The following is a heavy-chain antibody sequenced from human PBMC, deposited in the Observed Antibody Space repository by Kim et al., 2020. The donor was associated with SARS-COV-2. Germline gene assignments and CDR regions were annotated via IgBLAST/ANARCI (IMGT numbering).Heavy chain of an antibody. CDR3: ARPDKW. V-gene: IGHV4-39*01. CDR1: GGYITDSSYH. Sequence: SETLSLTCSVSGGYITDSSYHWGWIRQPPGKGLEWIGGIFHSGITKYNPSLKSRLTMSVDTSKNQFSLMLRSVTAADTALYYCARPDKWWGQGTLVTVSS. J-gene: IGHJ4*01. CDR2: IFHSGIT. D-gene: IGHD1-26*01.